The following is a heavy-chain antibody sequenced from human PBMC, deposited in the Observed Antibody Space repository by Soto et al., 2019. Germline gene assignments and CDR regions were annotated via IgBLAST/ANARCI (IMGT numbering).Heavy chain of an antibody. CDR2: ISGSGGST. CDR3: AKDDGLAVDAFDL. J-gene: IGHJ3*01. V-gene: IGHV3-23*01. Sequence: EVQLLESGGGLVQPGGSLRLSCAASGFTFSSYAMSWVRQAPGKGLEWVSAISGSGGSTYYADSVKGGFTISRDNSKNTRYVQMNSLRAEDTAVCYCAKDDGLAVDAFDLWGRGTMVTVSS. D-gene: IGHD2-8*01. CDR1: GFTFSSYA.